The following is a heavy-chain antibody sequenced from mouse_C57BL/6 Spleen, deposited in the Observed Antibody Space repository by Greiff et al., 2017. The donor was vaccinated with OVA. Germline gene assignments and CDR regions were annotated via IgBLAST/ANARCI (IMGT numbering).Heavy chain of an antibody. J-gene: IGHJ3*01. CDR1: GYTFTDYN. CDR3: ARPDYGFAY. D-gene: IGHD2-4*01. V-gene: IGHV1-22*01. CDR2: INPNNGGT. Sequence: DVKLVESGPELVKPGASVKMSCKASGYTFTDYNMHWVKQSHGKSLEWIGYINPNNGGTSYNQKFKGKATLTVNKSSSTAYMELRSLTSEDSAVYYCARPDYGFAYWGQGTLVTVSA.